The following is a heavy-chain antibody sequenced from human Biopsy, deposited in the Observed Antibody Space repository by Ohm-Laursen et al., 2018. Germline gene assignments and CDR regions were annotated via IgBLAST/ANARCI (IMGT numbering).Heavy chain of an antibody. Sequence: SLRLSCAASGLTFSSYWMTWVRQAPGKGLERVANINPDGSEKYYADSVKGRFTISRDNAKNSLYLQMSSLRAEDTAIYYCARDIVTGVDYLDDWGQGTLVTVSS. CDR2: INPDGSEK. D-gene: IGHD7-27*01. CDR3: ARDIVTGVDYLDD. V-gene: IGHV3-7*01. J-gene: IGHJ4*02. CDR1: GLTFSSYW.